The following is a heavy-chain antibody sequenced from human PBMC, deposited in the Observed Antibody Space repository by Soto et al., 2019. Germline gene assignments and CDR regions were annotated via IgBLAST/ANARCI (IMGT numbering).Heavy chain of an antibody. V-gene: IGHV1-69*13. Sequence: SVKVSCKASGGTFSSYAISWVRQAPGQGLEWMGGIIPIFGTANYAQKFQGRVTITADESTSTAYMELSSLRSEDTAVYYCAKTNSFGRYYFDYWGQGTLVTVS. CDR3: AKTNSFGRYYFDY. J-gene: IGHJ4*02. CDR1: GGTFSSYA. CDR2: IIPIFGTA. D-gene: IGHD7-27*01.